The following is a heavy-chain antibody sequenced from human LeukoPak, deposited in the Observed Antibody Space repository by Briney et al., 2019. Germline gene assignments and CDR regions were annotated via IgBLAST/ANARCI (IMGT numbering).Heavy chain of an antibody. CDR1: GFTFSSYD. Sequence: GGSLRLSCAASGFTFSSYDMSWVRQAPGKGPEWVSTTSGSGGSTYYADSVKGRFTISRDNSKNTLYLQMNSLRAEDTAVYYCAREELRQYYFDYWGQGTLVTVSS. V-gene: IGHV3-23*01. J-gene: IGHJ4*02. CDR2: TSGSGGST. CDR3: AREELRQYYFDY. D-gene: IGHD1-7*01.